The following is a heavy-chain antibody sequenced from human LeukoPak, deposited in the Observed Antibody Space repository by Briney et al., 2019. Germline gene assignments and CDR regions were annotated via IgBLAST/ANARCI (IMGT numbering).Heavy chain of an antibody. J-gene: IGHJ4*02. CDR1: GDSMSSYF. CDR3: ARRYCSGGSCYSDY. V-gene: IGHV4-59*01. CDR2: IYQTTT. Sequence: SETLSLTCTVSGDSMSSYFWTWVRQFPGKRLEWVGYIYQTTTTYNPSLKGRVTISADMSQNQLSLKVTSVTAADTAVYYCARRYCSGGSCYSDYWGQGTLVTVSS. D-gene: IGHD2-15*01.